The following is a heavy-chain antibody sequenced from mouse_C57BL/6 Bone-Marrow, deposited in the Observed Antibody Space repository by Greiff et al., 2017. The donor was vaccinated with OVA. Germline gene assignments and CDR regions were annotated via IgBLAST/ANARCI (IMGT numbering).Heavy chain of an antibody. V-gene: IGHV1-81*01. D-gene: IGHD2-10*02. CDR2: IYPRSGNT. J-gene: IGHJ2*01. CDR3: AGGYGNPYYFDY. Sequence: VQLQQSGAELARPGASVKLSCKASGYTFTSYGISWVKQRTGQGLEWIGEIYPRSGNTYYNEKFKGKATLTADKSSSTAYMELRSLTSEDSAVYFCAGGYGNPYYFDYWGQGTTLTVSS. CDR1: GYTFTSYG.